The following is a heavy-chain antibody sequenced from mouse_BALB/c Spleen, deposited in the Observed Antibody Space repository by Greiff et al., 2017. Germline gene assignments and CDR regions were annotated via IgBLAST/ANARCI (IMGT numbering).Heavy chain of an antibody. Sequence: QVQLKESGPGLVAPSQSLSITCTVSGFSLTSYDISWIRQPPGKGLEWLGVIWTGGGTNYNSAFMSRLSISKDNSKSQVFLKMNSLQTDDTAIYYCVRESSGYPYAMDYWGQGTSVTVSS. V-gene: IGHV2-9-2*01. CDR2: IWTGGGT. J-gene: IGHJ4*01. CDR3: VRESSGYPYAMDY. D-gene: IGHD3-1*01. CDR1: GFSLTSYD.